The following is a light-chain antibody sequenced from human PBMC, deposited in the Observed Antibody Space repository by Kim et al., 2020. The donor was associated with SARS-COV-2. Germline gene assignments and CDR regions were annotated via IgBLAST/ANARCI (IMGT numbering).Light chain of an antibody. CDR2: GAS. CDR3: QRHGNSAPFT. Sequence: EIVLTQSPCTLSLSPGERATLSCRASQTMGGNHVAWYQQKPGQAPSLLIYGASNRATGIPDRFSGSGSGTDFTLTISRLEPEDFAVYYCQRHGNSAPFTFGGGTKVDIK. J-gene: IGKJ4*01. CDR1: QTMGGNH. V-gene: IGKV3-20*01.